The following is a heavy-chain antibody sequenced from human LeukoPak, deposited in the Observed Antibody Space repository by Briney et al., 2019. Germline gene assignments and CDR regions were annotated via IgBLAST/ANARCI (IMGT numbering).Heavy chain of an antibody. D-gene: IGHD6-13*01. Sequence: GGSLRLSCAASGVTFGSYSMTWVRQAPGRGLEWVSLIDSNSNFMNYADSVKGRFTISRDNAKKSLYLEMNSLRAEDTAVYYCAKDSHSWSRDYWGQGTLVTVSS. V-gene: IGHV3-21*01. CDR2: IDSNSNFM. J-gene: IGHJ4*02. CDR3: AKDSHSWSRDY. CDR1: GVTFGSYS.